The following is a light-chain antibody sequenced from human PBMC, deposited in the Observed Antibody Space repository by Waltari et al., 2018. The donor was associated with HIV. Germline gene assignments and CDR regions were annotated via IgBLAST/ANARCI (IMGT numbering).Light chain of an antibody. CDR1: SSDVGVYDF. Sequence: QSALTQPRSLSGSPGQSVTISCTGSSSDVGVYDFVYWYQQYPGKATKLIIFNVSKRPSGFPDRFSGSKSGNTASLTISGLQAEDEADYHCCSYAGSYSYVFGTGTQVTVL. CDR3: CSYAGSYSYV. J-gene: IGLJ1*01. CDR2: NVS. V-gene: IGLV2-11*01.